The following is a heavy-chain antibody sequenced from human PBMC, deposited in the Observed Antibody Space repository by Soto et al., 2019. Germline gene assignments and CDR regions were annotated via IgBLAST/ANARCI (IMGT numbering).Heavy chain of an antibody. D-gene: IGHD3-10*01. J-gene: IGHJ4*02. V-gene: IGHV4-59*01. CDR2: IFDSGSP. CDR3: ARDAPRSGSYYY. CDR1: GDSISSFY. Sequence: QVQLQESGPGLVKPSETLSLTCSVSGDSISSFYWSWIRQPPGKTLEWIGYIFDSGSPKYNPSLKRRVSISVDTSKTQFSLPLNSVSAADTAIYYCARDAPRSGSYYYWGQGILVTVSS.